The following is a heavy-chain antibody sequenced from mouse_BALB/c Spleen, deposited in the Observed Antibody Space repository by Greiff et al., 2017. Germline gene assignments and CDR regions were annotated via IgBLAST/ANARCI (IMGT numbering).Heavy chain of an antibody. D-gene: IGHD1-1*01. Sequence: EVQLQQSGAELVKPGASVKLSCTASGFNIKDTYMHWVKQSHGKSLEWIGGINPNNGGTSYNQKFKGKATLTVDKSSSTAYMELRSLTSEDSAVYYCARRYYGSSQEYYFDYWGQGTTLTVSS. J-gene: IGHJ2*01. CDR1: GFNIKDTY. CDR2: INPNNGGT. CDR3: ARRYYGSSQEYYFDY. V-gene: IGHV1-22*01.